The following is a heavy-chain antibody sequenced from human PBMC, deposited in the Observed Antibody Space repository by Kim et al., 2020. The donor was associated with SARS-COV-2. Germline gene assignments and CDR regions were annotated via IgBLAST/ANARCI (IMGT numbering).Heavy chain of an antibody. J-gene: IGHJ4*02. CDR3: ARVKTYYYDSSGYYYFDY. Sequence: KGRFTISRDNAKNSLYLQMNSLRAEDTAVYYCARVKTYYYDSSGYYYFDYWGQGTLVTVSS. V-gene: IGHV3-48*03. D-gene: IGHD3-22*01.